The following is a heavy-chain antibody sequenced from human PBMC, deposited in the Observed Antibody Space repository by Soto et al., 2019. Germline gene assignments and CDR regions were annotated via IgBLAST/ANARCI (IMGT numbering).Heavy chain of an antibody. CDR2: ISSNGGST. CDR3: ARGRYSGYDLFDY. J-gene: IGHJ4*02. Sequence: GESLKISCAASGFTFSSYAMHWVRQAPGKGLEYVSAISSNGGSTYYANSVKGRFTISRDNSKNTLYLQMGSLRAEDMAVYYCARGRYSGYDLFDYWGQGTLVTVSS. V-gene: IGHV3-64*01. CDR1: GFTFSSYA. D-gene: IGHD5-12*01.